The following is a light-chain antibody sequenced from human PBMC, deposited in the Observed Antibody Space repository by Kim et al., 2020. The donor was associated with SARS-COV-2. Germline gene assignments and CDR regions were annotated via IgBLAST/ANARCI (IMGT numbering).Light chain of an antibody. CDR2: DAS. CDR1: QSVSSSY. J-gene: IGKJ1*01. Sequence: SPGERATLSCGASQSVSSSYSAWYQQKPGLAPRLLIYDASSRATGIPDRFSGSGSGTDFTLTISRLEPEDFAVYYCQQYGSSPPTFGQGTKVDIK. V-gene: IGKV3D-20*01. CDR3: QQYGSSPPT.